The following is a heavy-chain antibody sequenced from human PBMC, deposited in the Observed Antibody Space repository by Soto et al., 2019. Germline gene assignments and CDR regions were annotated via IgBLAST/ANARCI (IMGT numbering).Heavy chain of an antibody. CDR1: GFTVSSNY. J-gene: IGHJ1*01. CDR2: IYSGGST. CDR3: ARDRIAVAGNPQYFQH. D-gene: IGHD6-19*01. V-gene: IGHV3-66*01. Sequence: EVQLVESGGGLVQPGGSLRLSCAASGFTVSSNYMSWVRQAPGKGLEWVSVIYSGGSTYYADSVKGRFTISRDNSKNTLCLQMNSLRAEDTVVEYCARDRIAVAGNPQYFQHSGQGTLVNVSS.